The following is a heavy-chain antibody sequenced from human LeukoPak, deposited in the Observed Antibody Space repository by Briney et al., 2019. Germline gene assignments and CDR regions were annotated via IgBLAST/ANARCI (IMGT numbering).Heavy chain of an antibody. J-gene: IGHJ4*02. V-gene: IGHV3-33*05. CDR2: ISYDGSNK. D-gene: IGHD4-17*01. CDR1: GFTFSSYD. CDR3: AKNPGSRGDYSYYFDY. Sequence: GGSLRLSCAASGFTFSSYDMHWVRQAPGKGLEWVAVISYDGSNKYYADSVKGRFTISRDNSKNTLYLQMNSLRAEDTATYYCAKNPGSRGDYSYYFDYWGQGTLVTVSS.